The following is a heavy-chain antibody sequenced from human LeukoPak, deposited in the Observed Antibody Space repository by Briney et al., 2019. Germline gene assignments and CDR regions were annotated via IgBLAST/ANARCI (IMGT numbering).Heavy chain of an antibody. CDR3: ARHRGGYSYGNLDY. CDR1: GGSISSSSDY. Sequence: PSETLSLTCTVSGGSISSSSDYWGWIRQAPGKGLEWIGSIYYHENTYYNSSLKSRVTISVDTSKNQFSLKLSSVAAADTAVYYCARHRGGYSYGNLDYWGQGTLVTVSS. V-gene: IGHV4-39*01. J-gene: IGHJ4*02. D-gene: IGHD5-18*01. CDR2: IYYHENT.